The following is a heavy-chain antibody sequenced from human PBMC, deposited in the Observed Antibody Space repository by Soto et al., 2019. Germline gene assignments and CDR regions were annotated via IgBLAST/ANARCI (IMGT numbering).Heavy chain of an antibody. Sequence: PGGSLRLSCAATGFTFSSHAMNWVRQAPGKGLEWVSVISFDGTNKSYAESVRGRYSIARDNSKKVLYLDMNSLSPDDTAIYYCARAHGPYYDSSYYGLARNYFDYWGQGALVTVSS. CDR3: ARAHGPYYDSSYYGLARNYFDY. CDR1: GFTFSSHA. CDR2: ISFDGTNK. V-gene: IGHV3-30-3*01. D-gene: IGHD3-22*01. J-gene: IGHJ4*02.